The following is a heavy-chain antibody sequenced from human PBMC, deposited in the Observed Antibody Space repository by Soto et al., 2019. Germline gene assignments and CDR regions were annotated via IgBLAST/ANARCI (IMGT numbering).Heavy chain of an antibody. CDR2: IIPIFGTA. CDR1: GGTFSSYA. CDR3: ARGPEGAAAGGNGMDV. J-gene: IGHJ6*02. V-gene: IGHV1-69*05. D-gene: IGHD6-13*01. Sequence: QVQLVQSGAEVKKPGSSVKVSCKASGGTFSSYAISWVRQAPGQGLEWMGGIIPIFGTANYAQKFQGRVTITXDEHTXXAYMEVSSLRSEDTAMYYCARGPEGAAAGGNGMDVWGQGTTVTVSS.